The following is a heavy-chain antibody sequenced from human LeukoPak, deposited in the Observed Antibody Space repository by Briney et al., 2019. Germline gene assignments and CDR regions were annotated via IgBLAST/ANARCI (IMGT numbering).Heavy chain of an antibody. CDR3: ARGGRITMVRGTWFDP. CDR1: GGTFSSYA. Sequence: GASVKVSCKASGGTFSSYAISWVRQAPGQGLEWMGGIIPIFGTANYAQKFQGRVTITADESTSTAYMELSSLRSEDTAVYYCARGGRITMVRGTWFDPWGQGTLVTVSS. J-gene: IGHJ5*02. CDR2: IIPIFGTA. V-gene: IGHV1-69*13. D-gene: IGHD3-10*01.